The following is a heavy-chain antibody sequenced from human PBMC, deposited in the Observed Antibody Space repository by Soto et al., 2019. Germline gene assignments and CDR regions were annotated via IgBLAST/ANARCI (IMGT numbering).Heavy chain of an antibody. CDR2: IYYSGST. V-gene: IGHV4-31*03. Sequence: SETLSLTCTVSGGSISSGGYYRSWIRQHPGKGLEWIGYIYYSGSTYYNPSLKSRVTISVDTSKNQFSLKLSSVTAADTAVYYCARVRGKWLLSYFDYWGQGTLVTVSS. CDR1: GGSISSGGYY. J-gene: IGHJ4*02. CDR3: ARVRGKWLLSYFDY. D-gene: IGHD3-22*01.